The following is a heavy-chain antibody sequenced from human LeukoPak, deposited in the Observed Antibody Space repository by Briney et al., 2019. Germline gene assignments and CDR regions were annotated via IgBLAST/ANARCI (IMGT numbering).Heavy chain of an antibody. D-gene: IGHD2-15*01. J-gene: IGHJ4*02. CDR1: GFTFSSYA. V-gene: IGHV3-64D*06. CDR2: ISSNGGST. Sequence: GGSLRLSCSASGFTFSSYAMHWVRQAPGKGLEYVSAISSNGGSTYYADSVKGRVTISRDNSKNTLYLQMSSRRAEDTAVYYCVKDPCGSSYSWGYYFAYWGQATLVTVSS. CDR3: VKDPCGSSYSWGYYFAY.